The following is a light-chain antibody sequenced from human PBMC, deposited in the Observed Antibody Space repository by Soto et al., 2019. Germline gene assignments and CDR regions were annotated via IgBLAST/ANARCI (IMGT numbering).Light chain of an antibody. CDR1: QSVSSNF. CDR2: GAS. J-gene: IGKJ1*01. Sequence: IVLTQSPGTLSLSPGERATLSCRASQSVSSNFLAWYQQKPGQAPRLLIYGASSRDTGIPDRFSGSGSGTELTLTISSLEPEDFAVDYCQQYGSSPRTFGQGTKVEIK. CDR3: QQYGSSPRT. V-gene: IGKV3-20*01.